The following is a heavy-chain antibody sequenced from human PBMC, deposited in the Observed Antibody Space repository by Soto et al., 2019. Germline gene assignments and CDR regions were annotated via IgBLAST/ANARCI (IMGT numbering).Heavy chain of an antibody. J-gene: IGHJ4*01. CDR2: ISAYNGNT. Sequence: QVQLVQSGAEVKKPGASVKVSCKASGYTFTSYGISWVRQAPGQGLEWMGWISAYNGNTNYAQKLQGRVNMTTDKSMSTAYLELSILRSDDTAVYSCARLVVPAATLDYWGHGTLVTVSS. CDR3: ARLVVPAATLDY. CDR1: GYTFTSYG. D-gene: IGHD2-2*01. V-gene: IGHV1-18*01.